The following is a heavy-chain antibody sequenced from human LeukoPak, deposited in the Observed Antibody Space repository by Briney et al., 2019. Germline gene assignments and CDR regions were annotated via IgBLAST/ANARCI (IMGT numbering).Heavy chain of an antibody. CDR2: ISAYNGNT. D-gene: IGHD4-11*01. V-gene: IGHV1-18*01. Sequence: ASVKVSCKASGYTFTSYGISWVRQAPGQGLEWMGWISAYNGNTNYAQKLQGRVTMTRDTSTSTVYMELSSLRSEDTAVYYCARGRMTIDHWGQGTLVTVSS. J-gene: IGHJ4*02. CDR3: ARGRMTIDH. CDR1: GYTFTSYG.